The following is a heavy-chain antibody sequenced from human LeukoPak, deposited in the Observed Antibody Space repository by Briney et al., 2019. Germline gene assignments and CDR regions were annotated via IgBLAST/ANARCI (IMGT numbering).Heavy chain of an antibody. D-gene: IGHD4-23*01. V-gene: IGHV3-11*04. CDR1: GFTVSDHY. CDR2: INSRGSTI. Sequence: PGGSLRLSCAASGFTVSDHYMSWIRQAPGKGLEWVSYINSRGSTINYKDSVKGRFTISRDNAKNSLYLQMNSLRAEDTAVYYCARGWELLGDYWGQGTLVTVSS. J-gene: IGHJ4*02. CDR3: ARGWELLGDY.